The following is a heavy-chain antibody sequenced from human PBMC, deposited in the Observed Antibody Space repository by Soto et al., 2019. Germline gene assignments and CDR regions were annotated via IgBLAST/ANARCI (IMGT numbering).Heavy chain of an antibody. CDR3: ARALGYSGYDI. CDR2: ISSNGGST. D-gene: IGHD5-12*01. Sequence: GGSLRLSCAASGFTFSSYAMHWVRQAPGKGLEYVSAISSNGGSTYYANSVKGRFTISRDNSKNTLYLQMGSMRGEDMAVYYCARALGYSGYDIWGQGTLVTVSS. V-gene: IGHV3-64*01. CDR1: GFTFSSYA. J-gene: IGHJ4*02.